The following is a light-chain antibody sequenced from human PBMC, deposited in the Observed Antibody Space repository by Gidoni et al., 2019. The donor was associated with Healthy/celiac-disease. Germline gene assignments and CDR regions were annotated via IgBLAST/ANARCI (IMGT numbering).Light chain of an antibody. CDR3: CSYAGSSTSRV. Sequence: QSALTQPASVSGSPGPSITISCTGTSSDVGSYNLVSWYQKHPGKAPKVMIYEVSKRPSGVSNRFSGSKSGNTASLTISGLQAEDEADYYCCSYAGSSTSRVFGGGTKLTVL. CDR2: EVS. J-gene: IGLJ3*02. CDR1: SSDVGSYNL. V-gene: IGLV2-23*02.